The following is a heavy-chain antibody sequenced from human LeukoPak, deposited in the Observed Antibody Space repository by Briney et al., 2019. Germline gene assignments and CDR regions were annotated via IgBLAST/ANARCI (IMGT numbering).Heavy chain of an antibody. V-gene: IGHV3-7*01. J-gene: IGHJ4*02. D-gene: IGHD1-7*01. CDR2: IRPDGTEK. CDR3: AKLLGTETTYDY. Sequence: GGSLSPSCVASGFTFSGNRMSGVRQAPGRGLEGVASIRPDGTEKYYMDSVKRRLTISRDNAKNSLYLQMNSLRAEDTALYYCAKLLGTETTYDYWGQGNLVTVSS. CDR1: GFTFSGNR.